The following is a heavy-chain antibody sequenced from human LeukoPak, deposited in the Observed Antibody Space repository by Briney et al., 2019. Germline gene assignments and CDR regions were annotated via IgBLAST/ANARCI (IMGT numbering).Heavy chain of an antibody. Sequence: GGSLRLSCAASGFTFSSYGMSWVRQAPGKGLEWVSSNSGSGGSTYYADSVKGRLTISRDNSKNTLYLQMNSLRAEDTAVYYCAKENYGYAFDYWGQGTLVTVSS. V-gene: IGHV3-23*01. CDR3: AKENYGYAFDY. CDR2: NSGSGGST. D-gene: IGHD4-17*01. J-gene: IGHJ4*02. CDR1: GFTFSSYG.